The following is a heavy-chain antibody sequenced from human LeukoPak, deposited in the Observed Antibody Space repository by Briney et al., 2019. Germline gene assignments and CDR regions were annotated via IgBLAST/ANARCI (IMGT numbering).Heavy chain of an antibody. CDR2: ISYSGGT. J-gene: IGHJ4*01. CDR3: VRGERLGGDY. CDR1: GVSVSSYY. V-gene: IGHV4-59*02. D-gene: IGHD3-10*01. Sequence: PSETLSLTCSVSGVSVSSYYWSWIRQSPGKGLEWIGYISYSGGTNYNPSPKSRVTISLDTSKNQFSLQLSSVTAADTAVYYCVRGERLGGDYWGHGTLVTVSS.